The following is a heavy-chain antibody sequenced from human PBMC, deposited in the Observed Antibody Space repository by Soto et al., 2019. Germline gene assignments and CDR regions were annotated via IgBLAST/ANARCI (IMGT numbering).Heavy chain of an antibody. Sequence: QLQLQESGPGLVKPSETLSLTCTVSSAPVSSSTYTWGWIRQPPGKGLEWIGSIYYSGSTYYNPSLNSRVTVSADTSKNQFSLKVTSVTAADTAVYYCARLHGYCISSSCHGHYAMDVWGQGTTDTVSS. J-gene: IGHJ6*02. CDR2: IYYSGST. V-gene: IGHV4-39*01. CDR1: SAPVSSSTYT. CDR3: ARLHGYCISSSCHGHYAMDV. D-gene: IGHD2-2*01.